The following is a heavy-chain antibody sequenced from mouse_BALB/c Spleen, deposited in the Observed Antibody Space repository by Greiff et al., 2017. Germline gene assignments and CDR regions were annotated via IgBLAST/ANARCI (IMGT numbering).Heavy chain of an antibody. J-gene: IGHJ4*01. CDR3: ARGGYGSSYLYYAMDY. CDR2: ISSGSSTI. V-gene: IGHV5-17*02. CDR1: GFTFSSFG. D-gene: IGHD1-1*01. Sequence: EVMLVESGGGLVQPGGSRKLSCAASGFTFSSFGMHWVRQAPEKGLEWVAYISSGSSTIYYADTVKGRFTISRDNPKNTLFLQMTSLRSEDTAMYYCARGGYGSSYLYYAMDYWGQGTSVTVSS.